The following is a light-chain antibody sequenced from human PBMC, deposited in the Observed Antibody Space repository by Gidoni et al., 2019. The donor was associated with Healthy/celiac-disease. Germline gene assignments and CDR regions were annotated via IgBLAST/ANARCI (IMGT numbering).Light chain of an antibody. J-gene: IGKJ1*01. CDR2: DAS. V-gene: IGKV3-11*01. Sequence: EIVLTQSPATLSLSPGERATLSCRASQSVSSYLAWYQQKPGQAPRLLLYDASNRATGIPARFSGSGSGTDFTLTISSLEPEDFAVYYCPQRSNWPPTWTFGQGTKVEIK. CDR1: QSVSSY. CDR3: PQRSNWPPTWT.